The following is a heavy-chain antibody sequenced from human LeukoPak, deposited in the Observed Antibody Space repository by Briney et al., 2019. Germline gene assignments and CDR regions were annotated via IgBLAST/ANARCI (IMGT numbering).Heavy chain of an antibody. J-gene: IGHJ3*02. CDR1: GGSISSGSYY. Sequence: SQTLSHTCTVSGGSISSGSYYWSWIRQPAGKGLEWIGRIYTSGSTNYNPSLKSRVTISVDTSKNQFSLKLSSVTAADTAVYYCARDGDTSFDIWGQGTMVTVSS. CDR3: ARDGDTSFDI. CDR2: IYTSGST. D-gene: IGHD7-27*01. V-gene: IGHV4-61*02.